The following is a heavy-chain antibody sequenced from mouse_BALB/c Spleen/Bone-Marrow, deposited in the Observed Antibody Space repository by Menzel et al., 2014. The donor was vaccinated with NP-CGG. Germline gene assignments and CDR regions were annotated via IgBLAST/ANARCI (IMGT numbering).Heavy chain of an antibody. CDR3: ARWEYYAMDY. J-gene: IGHJ4*01. V-gene: IGHV14-3*02. D-gene: IGHD4-1*01. Sequence: VHVKQSGAELVKPGASVKLSCTASGFNIKDTYMHLVKQRPEQGLEWIGRIDPANGNTKYDPKFQGKATITADTSSNTAYLQLSSLTSEDTAVYYCARWEYYAMDYWGQGTSVTVSS. CDR2: IDPANGNT. CDR1: GFNIKDTY.